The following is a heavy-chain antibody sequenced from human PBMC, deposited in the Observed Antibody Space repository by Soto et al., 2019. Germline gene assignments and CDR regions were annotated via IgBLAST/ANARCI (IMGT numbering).Heavy chain of an antibody. V-gene: IGHV3-30-3*01. J-gene: IGHJ4*02. CDR2: ISYDGSNK. Sequence: GGSLRLSCAASGFTFSSYAMHWVRQAPGKGLEWVAVISYDGSNKYYADSVKGRFTISRDNSKNTLYLQMNSLRAEDTAVYYCAREEVVVAANPFDYWGQGTLVTVSS. CDR3: AREEVVVAANPFDY. D-gene: IGHD2-15*01. CDR1: GFTFSSYA.